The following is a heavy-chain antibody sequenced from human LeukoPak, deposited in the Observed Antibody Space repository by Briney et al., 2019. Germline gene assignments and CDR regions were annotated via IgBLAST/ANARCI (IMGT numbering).Heavy chain of an antibody. Sequence: GGSLRLSCAASGFTFSSYAMSWVRQAPGKGLGWVSYISSSGSTIYYADSVKGRFTISRDNSKNTLYLQMNSLRAEDTAVYYCAKDIGRSFRYFQHWGQGTLVTVSS. CDR2: ISSSGSTI. CDR3: AKDIGRSFRYFQH. D-gene: IGHD6-13*01. CDR1: GFTFSSYA. J-gene: IGHJ1*01. V-gene: IGHV3-23*01.